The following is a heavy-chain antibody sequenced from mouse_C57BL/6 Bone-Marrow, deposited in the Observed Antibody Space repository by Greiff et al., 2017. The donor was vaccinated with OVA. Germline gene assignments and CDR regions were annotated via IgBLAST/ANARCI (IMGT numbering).Heavy chain of an antibody. J-gene: IGHJ3*01. CDR2: IDPENGDT. D-gene: IGHD2-3*01. CDR1: GFNIKDDY. Sequence: VQLQQSGAELVRPGASAKLSCTASGFNIKDDYMHWVKQRPEQGLEWIGWIDPENGDTEYASKFQGKATITADTSSNTAYLQLSSLTSEDTAVYYCTTFDGYYTAWFAYWGQGTLVTVSA. V-gene: IGHV14-4*01. CDR3: TTFDGYYTAWFAY.